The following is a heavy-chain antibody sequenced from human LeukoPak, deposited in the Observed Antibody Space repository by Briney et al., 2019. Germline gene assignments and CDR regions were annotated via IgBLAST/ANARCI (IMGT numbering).Heavy chain of an antibody. CDR1: GFTFSNYE. V-gene: IGHV3-48*03. CDR2: ISSSGSTI. J-gene: IGHJ4*02. CDR3: ARAHYYDSSGLDF. D-gene: IGHD3-22*01. Sequence: GGSLRLSCAASGFTFSNYEMNWLRQAPGKGLEWVSYISSSGSTIYYADSLKGRFTISRDNAKNSLYLQMNSLRAEDTAVYYCARAHYYDSSGLDFWGQGTLVTVSS.